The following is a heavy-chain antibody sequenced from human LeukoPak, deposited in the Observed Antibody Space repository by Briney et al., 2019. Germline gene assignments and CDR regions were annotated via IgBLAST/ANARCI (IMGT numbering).Heavy chain of an antibody. CDR1: GFTFSTYA. V-gene: IGHV3-33*01. CDR3: VRTPSNSGWAFDY. J-gene: IGHJ4*02. Sequence: GRSLRLSCAASGFTFSTYAMHWVRQAPGKGLEWVAMIWYNGKNKHYADSVKGRFTISRDNSKNTLDLQMNSLRADDTAVYYCVRTPSNSGWAFDYWGQGARSPSPQ. D-gene: IGHD6-19*01. CDR2: IWYNGKNK.